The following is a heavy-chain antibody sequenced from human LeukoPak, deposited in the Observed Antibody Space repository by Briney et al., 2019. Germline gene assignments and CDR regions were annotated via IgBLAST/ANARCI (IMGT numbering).Heavy chain of an antibody. CDR1: GFTFSSYA. J-gene: IGHJ4*02. CDR2: ISSSGDST. D-gene: IGHD4-23*01. V-gene: IGHV3-64*01. CDR3: ASSYGSNKNPFEY. Sequence: GGSLRLSCAASGFTFSSYAMHWVRQAPGRGLEYVSAISSSGDSTYYANSVRGRFTISRDNSKNTLYLQMGSLRAEDTAVYYCASSYGSNKNPFEYWGQGTLVTVSS.